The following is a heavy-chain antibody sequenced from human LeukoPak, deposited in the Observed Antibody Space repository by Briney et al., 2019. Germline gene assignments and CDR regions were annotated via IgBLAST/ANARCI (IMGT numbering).Heavy chain of an antibody. D-gene: IGHD2/OR15-2a*01. CDR3: ARSLRSEYYFDY. V-gene: IGHV3-21*01. J-gene: IGHJ4*02. Sequence: GGSLRLSCAASGFTFSSYSMNWVRQAPGRGLEWVSSISSSSSYIYYADSVKGRFSISRDNAKSTLYLQMNSLRAEDMAVYYCARSLRSEYYFDYWGQGTLVTVSS. CDR1: GFTFSSYS. CDR2: ISSSSSYI.